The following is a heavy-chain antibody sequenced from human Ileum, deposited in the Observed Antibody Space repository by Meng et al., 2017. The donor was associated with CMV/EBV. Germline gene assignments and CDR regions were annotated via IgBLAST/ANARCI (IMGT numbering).Heavy chain of an antibody. V-gene: IGHV1-2*02. J-gene: IGHJ4*02. CDR2: INPNSGGT. CDR1: GYTFTSYD. Sequence: ASVKVSCKASGYTFTSYDINWVRQATGQGLEWMGWINPNSGGTNYAQKFQGRVTMTRDTSISTAYMELSRLRSDDTAVYYCASPRGGWSIYWGQGTLVTVSS. D-gene: IGHD6-19*01. CDR3: ASPRGGWSIY.